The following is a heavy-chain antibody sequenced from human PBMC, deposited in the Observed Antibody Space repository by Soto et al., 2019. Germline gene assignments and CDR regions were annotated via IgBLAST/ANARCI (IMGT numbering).Heavy chain of an antibody. D-gene: IGHD2-15*01. V-gene: IGHV3-30*18. CDR1: GFTFSSYG. CDR3: AKSARGQTVVGGRTKPKPQYYYGMDV. J-gene: IGHJ6*02. CDR2: ISYDGSNK. Sequence: PGGSLRLSCAASGFTFSSYGMHWVRQAPGKGLEWVAVISYDGSNKYYADSVKGRFTISRDNSKNTLYLQMNSLRAEDTAVYYCAKSARGQTVVGGRTKPKPQYYYGMDVWGQGTTVTVSS.